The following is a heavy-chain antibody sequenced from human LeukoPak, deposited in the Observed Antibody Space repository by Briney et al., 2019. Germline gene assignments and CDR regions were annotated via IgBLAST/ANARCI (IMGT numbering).Heavy chain of an antibody. D-gene: IGHD3-10*01. V-gene: IGHV3-53*01. CDR2: IYSGGST. CDR1: GFTFSSNY. J-gene: IGHJ6*02. Sequence: GGSLRLSCAASGFTFSSNYMSWVRQAPGKGLGWGSVIYSGGSTYYADSVKGRFTISRDNSKNTLYLQMNSLRAEDTAVYYCARAVGELSGYYGMDVWGQGTTVTVSS. CDR3: ARAVGELSGYYGMDV.